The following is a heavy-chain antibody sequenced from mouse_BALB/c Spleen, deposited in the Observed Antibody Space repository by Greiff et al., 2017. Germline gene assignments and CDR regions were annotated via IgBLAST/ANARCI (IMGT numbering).Heavy chain of an antibody. CDR2: INSNGGST. J-gene: IGHJ3*01. V-gene: IGHV5-6-3*01. Sequence: DVKLVESGGGLVQPGGSLKLSCAASGFTFSSYGMSWVRQTPDKRLELVATINSNGGSTYYPDSVKGRFTISRDNAKNTLYLQMSSLKSEDTAMYYCARGGDWFAYWGQGTLVTVSA. CDR3: ARGGDWFAY. CDR1: GFTFSSYG.